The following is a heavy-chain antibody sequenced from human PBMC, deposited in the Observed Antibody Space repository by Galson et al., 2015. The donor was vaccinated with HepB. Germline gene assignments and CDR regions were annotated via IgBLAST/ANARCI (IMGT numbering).Heavy chain of an antibody. D-gene: IGHD2-2*01. CDR3: ARDAHWPGNYYYYYMDV. Sequence: SETLSLTCAVYGGSFSAYYWSWIRQPPGKGLEWIGEINHSGSTNYNPSLKSRVTISVDTSKNQFSLKLSPVTAADTAVYYCARDAHWPGNYYYYYMDVWGKGTTVTVSS. CDR1: GGSFSAYY. CDR2: INHSGST. V-gene: IGHV4-34*01. J-gene: IGHJ6*03.